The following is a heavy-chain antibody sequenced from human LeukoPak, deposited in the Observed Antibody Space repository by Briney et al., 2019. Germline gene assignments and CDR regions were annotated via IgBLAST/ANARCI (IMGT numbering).Heavy chain of an antibody. Sequence: SETLSLTCAVYGGSFSGYYWSWIRQPPGKGLEWIGEINHSGSTNYNPSLKSRVTISVDTSKNQFSLKLTSVTAADTAVYYCARGLARDYGGNSEFDYWGQGTLATVSS. CDR3: ARGLARDYGGNSEFDY. D-gene: IGHD4-23*01. CDR2: INHSGST. J-gene: IGHJ4*02. V-gene: IGHV4-34*01. CDR1: GGSFSGYY.